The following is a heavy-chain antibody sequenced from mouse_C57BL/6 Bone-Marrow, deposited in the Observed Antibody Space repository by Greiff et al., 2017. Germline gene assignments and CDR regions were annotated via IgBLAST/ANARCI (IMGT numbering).Heavy chain of an antibody. V-gene: IGHV14-4*01. D-gene: IGHD2-4*01. J-gene: IGHJ4*01. CDR3: TNDYGPNYYSMDY. Sequence: EVQLQQSGAELVRPGASVKLSCTASGFNIKDDYMHWVKQRPEQGLEWIGWIDPENGDTEYASKFQGKATITADTSSNTAYLQLSSLTSEDTAVYYWTNDYGPNYYSMDYWGPGTSVTVAS. CDR2: IDPENGDT. CDR1: GFNIKDDY.